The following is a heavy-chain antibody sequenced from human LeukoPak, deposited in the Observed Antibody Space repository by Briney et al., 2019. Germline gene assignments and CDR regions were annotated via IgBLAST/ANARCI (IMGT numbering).Heavy chain of an antibody. J-gene: IGHJ3*01. V-gene: IGHV4-39*01. CDR3: ARATLRHFDWVNAFDV. CDR2: IYYSATT. CDR1: GGSISSSSYY. Sequence: PSETLSLTCTVSGGSISSSSYYWGWIRQPPGTGLEWIGNIYYSATTYYDPSLKSRVTISVDASKNQFSLKLSSVTAADTAVYFCARATLRHFDWVNAFDVWGQGTMVTVSS. D-gene: IGHD3-9*01.